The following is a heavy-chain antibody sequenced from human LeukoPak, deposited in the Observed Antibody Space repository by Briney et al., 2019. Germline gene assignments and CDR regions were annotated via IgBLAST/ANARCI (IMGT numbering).Heavy chain of an antibody. CDR2: ISAYNGNT. CDR3: ARDQQIFGYYGSSSGTMGFDH. D-gene: IGHD3-16*01. V-gene: IGHV1-18*01. CDR1: GYRFTSYG. J-gene: IGHJ4*02. Sequence: ASVKVSCKAFGYRFTSYGISWVRQAPGQGLEWMGWISAYNGNTNYEQKLQGRVTMTTDTSTSTAYMELRSLRSDDTAVYYCARDQQIFGYYGSSSGTMGFDHWGQGTLVTVSS.